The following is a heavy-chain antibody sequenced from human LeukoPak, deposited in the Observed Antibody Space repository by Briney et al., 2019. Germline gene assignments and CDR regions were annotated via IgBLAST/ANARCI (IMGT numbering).Heavy chain of an antibody. V-gene: IGHV4-34*01. CDR1: GGSFSGYY. J-gene: IGHJ5*02. D-gene: IGHD1-26*01. CDR2: INHSGST. Sequence: SETLSLTCAVYGGSFSGYYWSWIRQPPGKGLEWIGEINHSGSTNYNPSLKSRVTISVDTSKNQFSLKLSSVTAADTAVYYCARHPSMGGFDPWGQGTLVTVSS. CDR3: ARHPSMGGFDP.